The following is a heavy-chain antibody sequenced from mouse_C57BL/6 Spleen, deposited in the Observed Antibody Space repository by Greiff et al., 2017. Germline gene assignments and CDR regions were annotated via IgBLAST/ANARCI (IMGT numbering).Heavy chain of an antibody. CDR2: INPNYGTT. CDR1: GYSFTDYN. J-gene: IGHJ2*01. V-gene: IGHV1-39*01. Sequence: VQLQQSGPELVKPGASVKISCKASGYSFTDYNMNWVKQSNGKSLEWIGVINPNYGTTSYNPKFKGKATLTVDQSSSPAYLQLNSLTSEDSSVYYCARRSSRYNYFDYWGQGTPLTVSS. D-gene: IGHD1-1*01. CDR3: ARRSSRYNYFDY.